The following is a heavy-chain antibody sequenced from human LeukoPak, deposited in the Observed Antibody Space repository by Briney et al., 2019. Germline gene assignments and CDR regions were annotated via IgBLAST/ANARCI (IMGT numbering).Heavy chain of an antibody. V-gene: IGHV4-34*01. J-gene: IGHJ4*02. Sequence: SETLSLTCAVYGGSFSGYYWSWIRQPPGKGLEWIGGINHSGSTNYNPSLKSRVTISVDTSKNQFSLKLSSVTAADTAVYYCARGHITMIVVAPGSFDYWGQGTLVTVSS. CDR3: ARGHITMIVVAPGSFDY. D-gene: IGHD3-22*01. CDR2: INHSGST. CDR1: GGSFSGYY.